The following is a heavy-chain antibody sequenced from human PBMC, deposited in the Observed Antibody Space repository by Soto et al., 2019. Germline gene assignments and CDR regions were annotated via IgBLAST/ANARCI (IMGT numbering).Heavy chain of an antibody. V-gene: IGHV3-72*01. CDR2: SRDKGNSYST. CDR3: ARSIPGTTSFDS. CDR1: GFSFSDYY. Sequence: EVHLVESGGGLVQPGGSLRLSCAGSGFSFSDYYIDWVRQAPGKGLEWVGRSRDKGNSYSTDYAAAVKRRFTVSRDTSKNSLYLQMNSLKADDTALYYCARSIPGTTSFDSWGQGTLVTVSS. J-gene: IGHJ4*02. D-gene: IGHD1-7*01.